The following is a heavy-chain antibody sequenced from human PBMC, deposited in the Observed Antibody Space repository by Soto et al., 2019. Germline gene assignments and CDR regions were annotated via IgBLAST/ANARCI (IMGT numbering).Heavy chain of an antibody. CDR2: IWYDGSNK. J-gene: IGHJ6*03. CDR3: ARAFYRFGRYYMDV. Sequence: GSLRLSCAASGFTFSSYGMHWVRQAPGKGLEWVAVIWYDGSNKYCADSVKGRFTISRDNSKNTLYLQMNSLRAEDTAVYYCARAFYRFGRYYMDVWGKGTTVTVSS. V-gene: IGHV3-33*01. D-gene: IGHD3-10*01. CDR1: GFTFSSYG.